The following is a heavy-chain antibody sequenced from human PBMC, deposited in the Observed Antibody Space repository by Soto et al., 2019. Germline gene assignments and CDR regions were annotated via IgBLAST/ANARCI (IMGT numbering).Heavy chain of an antibody. Sequence: SLRLSCAASGFTFSSYAMHWVRQAPGKGLEWVAVISYDGSNKYYADSVKGRFTISRDNSKNTLYLQMNSLRAEDTAVYYCAREETRNYGNYYGMDVWGQGTTVTVSS. V-gene: IGHV3-30-3*01. CDR3: AREETRNYGNYYGMDV. CDR1: GFTFSSYA. J-gene: IGHJ6*02. CDR2: ISYDGSNK. D-gene: IGHD4-4*01.